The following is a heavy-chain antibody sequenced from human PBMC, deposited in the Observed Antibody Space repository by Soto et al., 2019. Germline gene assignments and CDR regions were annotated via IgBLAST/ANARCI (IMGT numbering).Heavy chain of an antibody. D-gene: IGHD3-16*02. CDR2: ISAYNGNT. CDR1: GYTFTSYG. CDR3: ARSINMIAFGGVIALFDY. V-gene: IGHV1-18*01. J-gene: IGHJ4*02. Sequence: GASVKVSCKASGYTFTSYGISWVRQAPGQGLEWMGWISAYNGNTNYAQKLQGRVTMTTDTSTSTAYMELRSLRSDDTAVYYCARSINMIAFGGVIALFDYWGQGTLVTVSS.